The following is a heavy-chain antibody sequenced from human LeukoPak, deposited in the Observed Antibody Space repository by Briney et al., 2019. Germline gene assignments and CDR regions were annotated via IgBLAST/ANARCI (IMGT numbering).Heavy chain of an antibody. J-gene: IGHJ6*02. CDR3: ARGGQRLVKVYYYYGMDV. Sequence: KASETLSLTCTVSGGSISSSSYYWGWIRQPPGKGLEWIGSIYYSGSTYYNPSLKSRVTISVDTSKNQFSLKLSSVTAADTAVYYCARGGQRLVKVYYYYGMDVWGQGTTVTVSS. CDR2: IYYSGST. CDR1: GGSISSSSYY. V-gene: IGHV4-39*07. D-gene: IGHD6-13*01.